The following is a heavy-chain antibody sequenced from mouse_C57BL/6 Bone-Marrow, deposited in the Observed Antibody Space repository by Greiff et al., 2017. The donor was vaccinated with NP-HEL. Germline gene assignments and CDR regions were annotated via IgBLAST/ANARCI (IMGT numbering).Heavy chain of an antibody. J-gene: IGHJ4*01. Sequence: EVQLQQSGAELVKPGASVKLSCTASGFNIKDYYMHWVKQRTEQGLEWIGRIDPEDGETKYAQKFQGKATITEDKSSNTAYLQLSSLTSDDTAVYDCARGRLYYAMDYGGQGTAVTVSS. CDR3: ARGRLYYAMDY. CDR1: GFNIKDYY. CDR2: IDPEDGET. D-gene: IGHD3-2*02. V-gene: IGHV14-2*01.